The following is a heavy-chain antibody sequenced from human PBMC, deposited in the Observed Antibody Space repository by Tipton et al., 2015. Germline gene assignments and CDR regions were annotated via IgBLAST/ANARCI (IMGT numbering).Heavy chain of an antibody. CDR2: IYYSGST. CDR3: ARHRPYSSSGADYFDY. D-gene: IGHD6-6*01. CDR1: GHSINSGGHY. Sequence: TLSLTCTVSGHSINSGGHYWGWVRQHPVKGLQWIGYIYYSGSTYYNPSLKSRVTISVDTSKNQFSLKLSSVTAADTAVYYCARHRPYSSSGADYFDYWGQGTLVTVSS. J-gene: IGHJ4*02. V-gene: IGHV4-39*01.